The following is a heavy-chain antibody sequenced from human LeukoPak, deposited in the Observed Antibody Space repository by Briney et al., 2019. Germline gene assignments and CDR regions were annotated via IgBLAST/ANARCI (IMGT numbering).Heavy chain of an antibody. Sequence: GGSLRLSCAASGFTFSSYGMHWVRQAPGKGLEWVAFTRYDGSNKYYADSVKGRFTISRDNSKNTLYLQMNSLRAEDTAVYYCAKQNYGDYDIDYWGQGTLVTVSS. CDR3: AKQNYGDYDIDY. CDR1: GFTFSSYG. V-gene: IGHV3-30*02. CDR2: TRYDGSNK. D-gene: IGHD4-17*01. J-gene: IGHJ4*02.